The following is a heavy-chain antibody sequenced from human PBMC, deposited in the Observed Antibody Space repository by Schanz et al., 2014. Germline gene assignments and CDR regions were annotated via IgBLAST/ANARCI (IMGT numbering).Heavy chain of an antibody. CDR2: ISYDGINK. V-gene: IGHV3-30*19. CDR1: GFIFSNYG. J-gene: IGHJ4*02. Sequence: QVQLVESGGGVVQRGGSLRLSCAASGFIFSNYGMHWVRQAPGKGLEWVAVISYDGINKYYADSVKGRFTISRGNSKNTLYLQMNSLRAEDTAVYYCARPIYDLWSGSFDYWGQGTLVTVSS. D-gene: IGHD3-3*01. CDR3: ARPIYDLWSGSFDY.